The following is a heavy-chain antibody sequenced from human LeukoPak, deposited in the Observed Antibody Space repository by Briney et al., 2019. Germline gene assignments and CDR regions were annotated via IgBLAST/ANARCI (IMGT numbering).Heavy chain of an antibody. J-gene: IGHJ4*02. CDR3: ARGGYSYGLIDY. CDR1: GFTFSDYY. Sequence: GGSLRLSCAASGFTFSDYYINWIRQAPGKGLEWVSYISSSGSTIYYADSVKGRFTISRDNAKYSLYLQMNNLRAEDTAVYYCARGGYSYGLIDYWGQGTLVTVSS. D-gene: IGHD5-18*01. V-gene: IGHV3-11*04. CDR2: ISSSGSTI.